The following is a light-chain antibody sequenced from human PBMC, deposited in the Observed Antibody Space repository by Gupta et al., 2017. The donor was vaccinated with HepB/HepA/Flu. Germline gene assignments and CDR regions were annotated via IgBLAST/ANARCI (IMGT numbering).Light chain of an antibody. CDR1: ELPKKY. CDR2: EDS. CDR3: YSTDSSGTHRV. J-gene: IGLJ3*02. Sequence: SYELTQQPSVSVSPGPTAMIPCSGDELPKKYAYWYQQKSGQAPVLVIYEDSKRPSGIPERFSGSSSGTMATLTISGAQVEDEADYYCYSTDSSGTHRVFGGGTKLTVL. V-gene: IGLV3-10*01.